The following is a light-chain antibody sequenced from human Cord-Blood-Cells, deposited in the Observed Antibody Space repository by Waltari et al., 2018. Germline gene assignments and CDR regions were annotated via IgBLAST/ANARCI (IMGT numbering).Light chain of an antibody. CDR3: QQSDSTPRT. CDR1: QSISSY. J-gene: IGKJ3*01. Sequence: DIQMTQSPSSLSACVGDRVTITCRASQSISSYLNWYQQKPGKAPKLLIYAASILQSGVPSRFSGSGSGTDFTLTISSLQPEDFATYYCQQSDSTPRTFGPGTKVDIK. CDR2: AAS. V-gene: IGKV1-39*01.